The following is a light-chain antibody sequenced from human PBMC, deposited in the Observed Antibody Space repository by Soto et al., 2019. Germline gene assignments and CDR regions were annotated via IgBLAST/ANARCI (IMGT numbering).Light chain of an antibody. CDR2: DAS. CDR3: QQYHNLWT. J-gene: IGKJ1*01. Sequence: EIVLTQSPATLSLSPGERATLSCRASQSVSSYLAWYQQKPGQAPRLLIYDASNRATGIPARFSGSGSGTDFTLTISSLQSEDFALYYCQQYHNLWTFGQGTKADIK. CDR1: QSVSSY. V-gene: IGKV3-11*01.